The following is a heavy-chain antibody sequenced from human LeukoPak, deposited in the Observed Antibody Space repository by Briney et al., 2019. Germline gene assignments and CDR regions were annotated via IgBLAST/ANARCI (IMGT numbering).Heavy chain of an antibody. V-gene: IGHV3-15*01. CDR3: TTDDSSGYFGFDY. CDR2: IKAKAHGGTI. CDR1: GFTFINAW. D-gene: IGHD3-22*01. Sequence: GGSLRLSCAASGFTFINAWMAWVRQAPGKGLEWVGRIKAKAHGGTIEYAAPVKGRFTISRDDSKNTLYLQMNSLKTEDTAVYYCTTDDSSGYFGFDYWGQGTLVTVSS. J-gene: IGHJ4*02.